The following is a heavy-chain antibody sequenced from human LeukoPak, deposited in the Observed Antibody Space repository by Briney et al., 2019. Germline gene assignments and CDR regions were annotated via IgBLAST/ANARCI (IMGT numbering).Heavy chain of an antibody. Sequence: ASVKVSCKASGYTFTSYGISWVRQAPGQGLEWMGWISAYNGNTNYAQKLQGRVTMTTDTSTSTAYMELRSLRSDDTAVYYCARGGPRGDFWSGYPNHDAFDIWGQGTMVTVSS. V-gene: IGHV1-18*01. CDR3: ARGGPRGDFWSGYPNHDAFDI. J-gene: IGHJ3*02. CDR1: GYTFTSYG. D-gene: IGHD3-3*01. CDR2: ISAYNGNT.